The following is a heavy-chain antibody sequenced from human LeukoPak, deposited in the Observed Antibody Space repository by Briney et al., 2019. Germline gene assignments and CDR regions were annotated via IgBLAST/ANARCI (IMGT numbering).Heavy chain of an antibody. CDR3: AKAGYYYDSSGYNY. CDR1: GFTFSSYG. V-gene: IGHV3-30*02. Sequence: SGGSLRLSCAASGFTFSSYGMHWVRQAPGKGLEWVAFIRYDGSNKYYADSVKGRFTISRDNSKNTLYLQMNSLRAGDTAVYYCAKAGYYYDSSGYNYWGQGTLVTVSS. D-gene: IGHD3-22*01. CDR2: IRYDGSNK. J-gene: IGHJ4*02.